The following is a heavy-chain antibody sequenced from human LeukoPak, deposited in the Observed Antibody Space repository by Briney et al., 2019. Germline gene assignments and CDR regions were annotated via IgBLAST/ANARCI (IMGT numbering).Heavy chain of an antibody. Sequence: GGSLRLSCAASGFTFSSYAMSWVHQAPGKGLEWVSAISGSGGSTYYADSVKGRFTISRDNSKNTLYLQMNSLRAEDTAVYYCASADSSGWYFNWFDPWGQGTLVTVSS. CDR1: GFTFSSYA. V-gene: IGHV3-23*01. J-gene: IGHJ5*02. CDR2: ISGSGGST. CDR3: ASADSSGWYFNWFDP. D-gene: IGHD6-19*01.